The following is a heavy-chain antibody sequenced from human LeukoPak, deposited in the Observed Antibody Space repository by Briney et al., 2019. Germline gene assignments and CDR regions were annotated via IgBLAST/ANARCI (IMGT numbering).Heavy chain of an antibody. CDR3: AKDIDIVVVPAANGNQDY. CDR1: GFTFSSYG. CDR2: IRYDGSNK. J-gene: IGHJ4*02. V-gene: IGHV3-30*02. D-gene: IGHD2-2*01. Sequence: PGGSLRLSCAASGFTFSSYGMHWVRQAPGKGLEWVAFIRYDGSNKYYADSVEGRFTISRDNSKNTLYVQMNSLRAEDTAVYYCAKDIDIVVVPAANGNQDYWGQGTLVTVSS.